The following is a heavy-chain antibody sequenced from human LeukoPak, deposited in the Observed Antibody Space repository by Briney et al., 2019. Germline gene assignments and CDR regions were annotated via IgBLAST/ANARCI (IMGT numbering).Heavy chain of an antibody. CDR2: IYTSGST. V-gene: IGHV4-61*02. CDR3: ARWVSGSYPHFDY. Sequence: QASQTLSLTGTVSGGSISSGSYYWSWIRQPAGKGLEWIGRIYTSGSTNYNPSLKSRVTISVDTSKNQFSLKLSSVTAADTAVYYCARWVSGSYPHFDYWGQGTLVTVSS. J-gene: IGHJ4*02. CDR1: GGSISSGSYY. D-gene: IGHD1-26*01.